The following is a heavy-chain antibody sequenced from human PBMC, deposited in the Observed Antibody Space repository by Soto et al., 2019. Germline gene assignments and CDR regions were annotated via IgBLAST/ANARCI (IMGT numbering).Heavy chain of an antibody. CDR2: ISGSGGST. Sequence: GGSLRLSCAASGFTFSSYWMSGVRQAPGKGLEWVSAISGSGGSTYYADSVKGRFTISRDNSKNTLYLQMNSLRAEDTAVYYCAKVRVVVVAERAWSFDYWGQGTLVTVSS. V-gene: IGHV3-23*01. D-gene: IGHD2-15*01. CDR1: GFTFSSYW. J-gene: IGHJ4*02. CDR3: AKVRVVVVAERAWSFDY.